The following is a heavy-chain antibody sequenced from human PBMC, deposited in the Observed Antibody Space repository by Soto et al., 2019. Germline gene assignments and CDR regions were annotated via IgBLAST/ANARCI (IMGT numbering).Heavy chain of an antibody. J-gene: IGHJ6*02. CDR2: ISHDGRNE. Sequence: PGGSLRLSCAASGFTFSSYAMHWVRRAPGKGLEWVAAISHDGRNEFHADSVKGRFTISRDNSKNTLYLQMNSLRAEDTAVYYCAKDGPASYYYDSSGYYPRPVVDYYYYYGMDVWGQGTTVTVSS. V-gene: IGHV3-30*04. CDR3: AKDGPASYYYDSSGYYPRPVVDYYYYYGMDV. CDR1: GFTFSSYA. D-gene: IGHD3-22*01.